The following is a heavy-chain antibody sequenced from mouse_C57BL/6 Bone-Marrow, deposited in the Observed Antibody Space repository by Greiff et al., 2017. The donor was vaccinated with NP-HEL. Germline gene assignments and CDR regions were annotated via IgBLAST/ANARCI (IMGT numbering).Heavy chain of an antibody. J-gene: IGHJ3*01. CDR2: IYPRDGST. V-gene: IGHV1-85*01. CDR1: GYTITSYD. D-gene: IGHD2-4*01. Sequence: QVHVKQPGPELVKPGASVKLSCKASGYTITSYDINWVKQRPGQGLEWIGWIYPRDGSTKYTEKFKGKATLTVDTSSSTAYMELHSLTSDDSAVYFWARGLRPFAYWGQGTLVTVSA. CDR3: ARGLRPFAY.